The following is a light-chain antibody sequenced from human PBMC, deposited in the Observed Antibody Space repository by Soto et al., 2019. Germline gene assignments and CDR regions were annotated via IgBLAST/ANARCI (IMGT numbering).Light chain of an antibody. Sequence: DIQMTQSPSSVSAFVGDRVTLTCRESQSIGDLLAWYQQKPGKAPKLLISVASSLQSGVPSRFSGSGSGTDFTLTISSLQPEDFATYYCQQSYSTPSITFGQGTRLEI. V-gene: IGKV1-12*02. J-gene: IGKJ5*01. CDR3: QQSYSTPSIT. CDR2: VAS. CDR1: QSIGDL.